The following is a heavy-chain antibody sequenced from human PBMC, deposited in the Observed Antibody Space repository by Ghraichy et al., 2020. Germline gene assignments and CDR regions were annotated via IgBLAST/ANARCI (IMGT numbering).Heavy chain of an antibody. CDR3: ARNREYSRSWTPYYYYYMDV. CDR2: IYPGDSDT. D-gene: IGHD6-6*01. J-gene: IGHJ6*03. V-gene: IGHV5-51*01. Sequence: GESLNISCKGSGYSFTTYWIAWVRQMPGKGLEWMGIIYPGDSDTIYSPSFQGQVTISADKSITTAYLQWTSLKASDTAMYYCARNREYSRSWTPYYYYYMDVWGRGTTVTVSS. CDR1: GYSFTTYW.